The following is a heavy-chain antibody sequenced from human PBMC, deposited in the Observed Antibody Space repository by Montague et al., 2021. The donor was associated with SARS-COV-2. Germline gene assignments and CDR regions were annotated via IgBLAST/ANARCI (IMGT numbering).Heavy chain of an antibody. CDR3: AGTYYDFWSGFIPYYYMDV. CDR1: GGSISSYY. V-gene: IGHV4-59*01. CDR2: IYYSGST. J-gene: IGHJ6*03. Sequence: SETLYLTCTVSGGSISSYYWNWIRQPPGKGLEWIGYIYYSGSTNYNPSLKSRVTISVDTSKNQFSLKLSSVTAADTAVYYCAGTYYDFWSGFIPYYYMDVWGKGTTVT. D-gene: IGHD3-3*01.